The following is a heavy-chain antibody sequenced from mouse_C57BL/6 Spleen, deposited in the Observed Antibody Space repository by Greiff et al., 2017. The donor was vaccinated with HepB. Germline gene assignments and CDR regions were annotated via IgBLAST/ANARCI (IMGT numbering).Heavy chain of an antibody. Sequence: QVQLQQSGAELVKPGASVKMSCKASGYTFTSYWITWVKQRPGQGLEWIGDIYPGSGSTNYNEKFKSKATLTVDTSSSTAYMQLSSLTSEDSAVYYCARRGEYSDYYAMDYWGQGTSVTVSS. CDR1: GYTFTSYW. J-gene: IGHJ4*01. CDR3: ARRGEYSDYYAMDY. CDR2: IYPGSGST. D-gene: IGHD2-12*01. V-gene: IGHV1-55*01.